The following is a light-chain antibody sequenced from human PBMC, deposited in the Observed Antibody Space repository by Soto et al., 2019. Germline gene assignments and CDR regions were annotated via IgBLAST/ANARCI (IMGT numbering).Light chain of an antibody. CDR3: SSYTSSTTLI. Sequence: QSALTQPASVSGSPGQSITISCTGSSSDVGGYKYVSWYQQHPGKAPKLMIYDDTYRPSGVSDRFSGPKSGNTASLTISGLQAEDEADYYCSSYTSSTTLILGGGTKLTVL. V-gene: IGLV2-14*03. CDR1: SSDVGGYKY. J-gene: IGLJ2*01. CDR2: DDT.